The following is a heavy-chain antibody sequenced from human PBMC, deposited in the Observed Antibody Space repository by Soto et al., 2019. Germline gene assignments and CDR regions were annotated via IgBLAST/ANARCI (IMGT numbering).Heavy chain of an antibody. Sequence: LRLSCAASEFTFSDSYMSWISQAPGKGLEWMSYITFSGNTVYYADSLKGRFTISRDNAKNSLYLQMNRLRAEDTAVYYCARVSWREKYGMDVWGQGTTVTVSS. J-gene: IGHJ6*02. CDR1: EFTFSDSY. CDR2: ITFSGNTV. V-gene: IGHV3-11*01. CDR3: ARVSWREKYGMDV.